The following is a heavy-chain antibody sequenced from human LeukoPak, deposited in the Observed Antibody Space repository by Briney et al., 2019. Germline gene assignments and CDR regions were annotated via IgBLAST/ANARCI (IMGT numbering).Heavy chain of an antibody. V-gene: IGHV4-61*02. CDR3: ARGVGSSESNWFDP. J-gene: IGHJ5*02. CDR2: IRASGST. Sequence: SETLSLTCTVSGDSITSGTYYWSWLRQPAGTGLEYIGRIRASGSTDYNPSLKSRLTISVDTSKNQFSLRLSFVTAADAAVYYCARGVGSSESNWFDPWGQGTLVTVSS. CDR1: GDSITSGTYY. D-gene: IGHD3-10*01.